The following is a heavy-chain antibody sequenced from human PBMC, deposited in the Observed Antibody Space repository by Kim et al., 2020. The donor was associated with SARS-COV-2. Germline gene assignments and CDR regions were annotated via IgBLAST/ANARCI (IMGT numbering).Heavy chain of an antibody. J-gene: IGHJ6*02. V-gene: IGHV3-30*04. CDR2: ISYDGSNK. Sequence: GGSLRLSCAASGFTFSSYTIHWVRQAPGKGLEWVAVISYDGSNKYYVDSVKGRFTISRDNSKNTLYLQMNSLRAEDTAVYYCARGQYSGYTADPTYYYYYYGMDVWGQGTTVTVSS. CDR1: GFTFSSYT. CDR3: ARGQYSGYTADPTYYYYYYGMDV. D-gene: IGHD5-12*01.